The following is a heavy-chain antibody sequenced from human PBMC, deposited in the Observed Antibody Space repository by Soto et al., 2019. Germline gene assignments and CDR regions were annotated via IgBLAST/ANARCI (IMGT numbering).Heavy chain of an antibody. CDR2: ISYDGSNE. D-gene: IGHD3-22*01. J-gene: IGHJ4*02. V-gene: IGHV3-30*03. CDR3: ATDTYYRDSSGYYVFDY. Sequence: QVQLVESGGDVVQPGRSLRLSGEASGFIFNNYGMHWVRHAPGKGMEWVSHISYDGSNEHYVDSVKGRFTISRDNSKNTVYLQMNSLRAADTAVYYCATDTYYRDSSGYYVFDYWGQGTLVTVSS. CDR1: GFIFNNYG.